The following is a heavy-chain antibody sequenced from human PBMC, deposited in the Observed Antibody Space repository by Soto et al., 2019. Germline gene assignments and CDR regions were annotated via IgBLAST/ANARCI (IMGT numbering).Heavy chain of an antibody. Sequence: QVQLQQWGPGLLKSSETLSLNCAVYGGSFSPYYWRWVRQPPGKGLEWIGETDQSGGTYYNPSLKSRVTVSLDTSKNQFSLEVKSGTAADTAVYYCAIGRGGNKYWGQGTLVTVSS. D-gene: IGHD3-16*01. CDR2: TDQSGGT. J-gene: IGHJ4*02. CDR3: AIGRGGNKY. CDR1: GGSFSPYY. V-gene: IGHV4-34*01.